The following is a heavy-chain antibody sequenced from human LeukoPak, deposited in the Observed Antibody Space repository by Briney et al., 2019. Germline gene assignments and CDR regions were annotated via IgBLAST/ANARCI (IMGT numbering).Heavy chain of an antibody. V-gene: IGHV1-2*02. CDR2: INPNSGGT. Sequence: GASVKVSCKASGYTFTGYYMHWVRQAPGQGLEWMGWINPNSGGTNYAQKFQGRVTMTRDTSISTAYMELSRLRSDDTAVYYCARAFFFRSGSYSDKSDYWGQGTLVTVSS. CDR1: GYTFTGYY. J-gene: IGHJ4*02. D-gene: IGHD3-10*01. CDR3: ARAFFFRSGSYSDKSDY.